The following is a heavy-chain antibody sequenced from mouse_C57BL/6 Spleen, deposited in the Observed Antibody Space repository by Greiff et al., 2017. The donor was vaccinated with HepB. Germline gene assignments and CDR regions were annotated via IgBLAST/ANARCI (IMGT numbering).Heavy chain of an antibody. Sequence: QVHVQQSGAELMRPGASVKLSCKATGYTFTGYWIEWVKQRPGHGLEWIGEILPGSGITNYNEKFKGKATFTADTSSTTTYMQLSSLTTEDSTIYYCARLSLRRTDDYDYWGKGTTLTVSS. D-gene: IGHD1-2*01. CDR3: ARLSLRRTDDYDY. J-gene: IGHJ2*01. CDR2: ILPGSGIT. V-gene: IGHV1-9*01. CDR1: GYTFTGYW.